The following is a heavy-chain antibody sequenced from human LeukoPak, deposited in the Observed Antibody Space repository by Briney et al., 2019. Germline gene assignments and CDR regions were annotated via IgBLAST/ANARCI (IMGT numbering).Heavy chain of an antibody. V-gene: IGHV3-23*01. CDR2: ISGGGDTT. D-gene: IGHD2-2*01. Sequence: PGGSLRLSCAASGFTFSTYWMHWVRHAPGKGLEWVSGISGGGDTTFYADSVKGRFTISRNNSKNTLYLHMNSLRAEDTAVYYCEKLRSSTSSDAFDIWGQGTMVTVSS. CDR1: GFTFSTYW. J-gene: IGHJ3*02. CDR3: EKLRSSTSSDAFDI.